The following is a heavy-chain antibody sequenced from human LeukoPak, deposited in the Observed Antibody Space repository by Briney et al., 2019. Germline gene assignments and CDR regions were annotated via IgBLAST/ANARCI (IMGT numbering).Heavy chain of an antibody. V-gene: IGHV1-18*01. D-gene: IGHD2-2*01. Sequence: GASVKVSCKASGYTFTSYGISWVRQAPGQGLEWMGWISAYNGNTNYAQKFQGRVTMTEDTSTDTAYMELSSLRSEDTAVYYCATAGPQPSIDYWGQGTLVTVSS. CDR3: ATAGPQPSIDY. CDR1: GYTFTSYG. J-gene: IGHJ4*02. CDR2: ISAYNGNT.